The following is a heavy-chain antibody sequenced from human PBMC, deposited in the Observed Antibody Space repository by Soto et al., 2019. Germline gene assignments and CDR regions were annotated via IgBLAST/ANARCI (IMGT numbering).Heavy chain of an antibody. J-gene: IGHJ3*01. CDR1: GLTISGKKY. V-gene: IGHV3-53*01. D-gene: IGHD1-1*01. Sequence: DVQLMESGGGLIQPGKSLRLSCAAFGLTISGKKYVAWVRQAPGKGLEWVSALYDVDGSFYADSVKGRFTTSSDSSKTTVYLQMNDLRPDDTAVYYCATWHEREHAYDVWGQGTTVTVSS. CDR3: ATWHEREHAYDV. CDR2: LYDVDGS.